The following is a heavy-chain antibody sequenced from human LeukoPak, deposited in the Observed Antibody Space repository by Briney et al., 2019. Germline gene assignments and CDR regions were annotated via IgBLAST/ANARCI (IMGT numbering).Heavy chain of an antibody. CDR2: INPSGGST. D-gene: IGHD5-18*01. CDR1: GYTFTSYY. V-gene: IGHV1-46*01. J-gene: IGHJ4*02. CDR3: ARDSAFGYSYGPGGAGY. Sequence: ASVKVSCKASGYTFTSYYMHWVRQAPGQGLEWMGIINPSGGSTSYAQKFQGRVTMTGDTSTSTVYMELSSLRSEDTAVYYCARDSAFGYSYGPGGAGYWGQGTLVTVSS.